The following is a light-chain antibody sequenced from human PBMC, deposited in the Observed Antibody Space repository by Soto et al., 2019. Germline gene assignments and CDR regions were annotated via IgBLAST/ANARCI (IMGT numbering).Light chain of an antibody. CDR1: QSVSSSN. J-gene: IGKJ3*01. CDR2: GAS. V-gene: IGKV3-15*01. CDR3: PQSNNWPRP. Sequence: IGMTQSPATLSVSPGERATLSCRASQSVSSSNLAWYQQIPGQAPRLLIYGASTRATGIPARFSGSGSGTEFTLTISSLQSEDFAVYYCPQSNNWPRPFAPGTNLAIK.